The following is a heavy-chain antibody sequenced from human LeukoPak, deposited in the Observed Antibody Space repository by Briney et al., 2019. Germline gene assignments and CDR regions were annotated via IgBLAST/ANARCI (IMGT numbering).Heavy chain of an antibody. CDR1: GGSISSYY. J-gene: IGHJ4*02. D-gene: IGHD4-17*01. CDR2: IYYSGST. Sequence: SETLSLTYTVSGGSISSYYWSWIRQPPGKGLEWIGYIYYSGSTNYNPSLKSRVTISVDTSKNQFSLKLSSVTAADTAVYYCARVGDYGEQFDYWGQGTLVTVSS. CDR3: ARVGDYGEQFDY. V-gene: IGHV4-59*01.